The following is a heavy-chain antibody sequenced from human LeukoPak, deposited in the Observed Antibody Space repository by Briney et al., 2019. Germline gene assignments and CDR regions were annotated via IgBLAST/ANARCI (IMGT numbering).Heavy chain of an antibody. Sequence: KPSETLSLTCAVYGGSFSGYYWSWIRQPPGKGLEWIGEINHSGSTNYNPSLKSRVTISVDTSKNQFSLKLSSVTAADTAVYYCARFSRLIIDYWGQGTLVTVSS. D-gene: IGHD3-10*01. CDR2: INHSGST. J-gene: IGHJ4*02. CDR3: ARFSRLIIDY. CDR1: GGSFSGYY. V-gene: IGHV4-34*01.